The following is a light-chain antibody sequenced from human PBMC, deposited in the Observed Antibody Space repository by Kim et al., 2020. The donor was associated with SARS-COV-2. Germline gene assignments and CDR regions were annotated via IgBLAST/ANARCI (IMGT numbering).Light chain of an antibody. CDR3: QSYDSSLSGSYV. CDR2: GNS. V-gene: IGLV1-40*01. CDR1: GSNVGAGYD. Sequence: VTSSCTWSGSNVGAGYDVHWYQQLLGTAPNLLIYGNSNRPSGVPDRFSGSKSGTSASLAITGLQAEDEADYYCQSYDSSLSGSYVFGTGTKVTVL. J-gene: IGLJ1*01.